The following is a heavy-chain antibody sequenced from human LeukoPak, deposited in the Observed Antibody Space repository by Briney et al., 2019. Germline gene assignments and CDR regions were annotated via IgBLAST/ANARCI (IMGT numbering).Heavy chain of an antibody. CDR2: IYYSGST. CDR3: ARRTYSSGWSNFDY. Sequence: SETLSLTCTVSGGSVSSGSYYWSWIRQPPGKGLEWIGYIYYSGSTNYNPSLKSRVTISVDTSKNQFSLKLSSVTAADTVVYYCARRTYSSGWSNFDYWGQGTLVTVSS. J-gene: IGHJ4*02. CDR1: GGSVSSGSYY. V-gene: IGHV4-61*01. D-gene: IGHD6-19*01.